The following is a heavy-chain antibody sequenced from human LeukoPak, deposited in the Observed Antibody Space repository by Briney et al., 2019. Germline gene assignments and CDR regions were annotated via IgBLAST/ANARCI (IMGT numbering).Heavy chain of an antibody. D-gene: IGHD3-22*01. Sequence: GGSLRLSCAVSGVTVNTNYMGWVRQAPGKGLEWVSVIYADGGGGGTYYADSVKGRFTISRDNAKNSLYLQMNSLRAEDTAVYYCATPLDYYDSSGYHQGGDWGQGTLVTVSS. CDR2: IYADGGGGGT. J-gene: IGHJ4*02. CDR1: GVTVNTNY. CDR3: ATPLDYYDSSGYHQGGD. V-gene: IGHV3-53*01.